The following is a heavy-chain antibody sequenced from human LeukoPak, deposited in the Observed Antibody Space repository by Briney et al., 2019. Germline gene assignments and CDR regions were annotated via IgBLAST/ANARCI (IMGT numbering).Heavy chain of an antibody. V-gene: IGHV4-34*01. CDR1: GGSFSGFY. CDR2: INHCGST. D-gene: IGHD5-12*01. Sequence: SETLSLTCAIYGGSFSGFYWSWIRQPPGKGLEWIGEINHCGSTSYNPSLKSRVTISVDTSKNQFSLKLSSVPAADTAVYYCARDSADYPYYFDYWGRATLVSVSS. CDR3: ARDSADYPYYFDY. J-gene: IGHJ4*02.